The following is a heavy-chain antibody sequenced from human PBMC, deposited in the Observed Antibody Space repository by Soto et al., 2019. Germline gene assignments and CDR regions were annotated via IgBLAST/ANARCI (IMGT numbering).Heavy chain of an antibody. CDR3: GKVPGIAVAGLQH. CDR2: ISSNGGST. Sequence: GGSLILSCSASGFTFSSYAMHWVRQAPGKGLEYVSAISSNGGSTYYADSVKGRFTISRDNSKNTLYLQMSSLRAEDTAVYYCGKVPGIAVAGLQHWGQGTLVTVSS. V-gene: IGHV3-64D*06. CDR1: GFTFSSYA. J-gene: IGHJ1*01. D-gene: IGHD6-19*01.